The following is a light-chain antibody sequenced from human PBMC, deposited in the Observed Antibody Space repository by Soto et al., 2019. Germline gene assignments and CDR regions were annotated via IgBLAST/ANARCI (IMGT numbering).Light chain of an antibody. V-gene: IGKV1-5*03. J-gene: IGKJ4*02. Sequence: DIKMTQSPSTLSPSEGDRVSITCRASQNIINWLAWYKQKPGKAPKLLIYKASTLESGVPSRFSGSGSGTEITLTISSLQPYDVATYYCQQYWGTFGRGTEVEIK. CDR2: KAS. CDR1: QNIINW. CDR3: QQYWGT.